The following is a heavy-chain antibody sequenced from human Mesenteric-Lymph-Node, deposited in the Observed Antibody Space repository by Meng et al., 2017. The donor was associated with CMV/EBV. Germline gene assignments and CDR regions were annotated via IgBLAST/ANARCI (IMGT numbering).Heavy chain of an antibody. Sequence: LSLTGAVSGFTFSDYSMNWVRQAPGKGPEWVSSISGSGGDTYYADSVKGRFTVSRDNTKNMVYLHMNSLRGEDTAIYYCSKNVQGGYCTSTSCFLLGMDVWGQGTTVTVSS. J-gene: IGHJ6*02. CDR1: GFTFSDYS. D-gene: IGHD2-2*01. CDR3: SKNVQGGYCTSTSCFLLGMDV. V-gene: IGHV3-23*01. CDR2: ISGSGGDT.